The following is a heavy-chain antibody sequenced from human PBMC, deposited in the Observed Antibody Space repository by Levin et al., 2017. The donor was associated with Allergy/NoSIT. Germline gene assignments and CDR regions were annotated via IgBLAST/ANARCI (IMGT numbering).Heavy chain of an antibody. J-gene: IGHJ4*02. V-gene: IGHV3-30*04. CDR2: ISYDGSNK. CDR1: GFTFSSYA. CDR3: ARIRTTVTLDY. D-gene: IGHD4-11*01. Sequence: GGSLRLSCAASGFTFSSYAMHWVRQAPGKGLEWVAVISYDGSNKYYADSVKGRFTISRDNSKNTLYLQMNSLRAEDTAVYYCARIRTTVTLDYWGQGTLVTVSS.